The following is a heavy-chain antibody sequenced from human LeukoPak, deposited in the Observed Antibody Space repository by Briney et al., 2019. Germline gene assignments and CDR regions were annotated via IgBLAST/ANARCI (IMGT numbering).Heavy chain of an antibody. CDR2: IYYSGST. V-gene: IGHV4-59*01. J-gene: IGHJ6*03. Sequence: SETLSLTCSVSGGSISSYYWSWIRQPPGKGLEWSGYIYYSGSTNYNPSLKSRVTISVDTSKNQFSLKLSSVTAADTAVYYCAREKGYSSSWYKDYMDVWGKGTTVTVSS. CDR3: AREKGYSSSWYKDYMDV. CDR1: GGSISSYY. D-gene: IGHD6-13*01.